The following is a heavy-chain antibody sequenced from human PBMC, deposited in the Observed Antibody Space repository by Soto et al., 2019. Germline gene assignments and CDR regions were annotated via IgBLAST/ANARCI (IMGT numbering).Heavy chain of an antibody. J-gene: IGHJ4*02. CDR2: INPNSGDT. CDR3: ARRAYYDSSGSFLVY. CDR1: GYTFTGYY. D-gene: IGHD3-22*01. Sequence: QVQLVQSGAEVKKPGASVKVSCKASGYTFTGYYMHWVRQAPGQGLEWMGWINPNSGDTNYAQKFQGRVTMTRDTSISTAYMELSRLRSDDTAVYYCARRAYYDSSGSFLVYWGQGTLVTVSS. V-gene: IGHV1-2*02.